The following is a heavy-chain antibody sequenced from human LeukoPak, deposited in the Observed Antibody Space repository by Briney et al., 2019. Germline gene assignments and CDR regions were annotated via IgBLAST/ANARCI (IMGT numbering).Heavy chain of an antibody. Sequence: PSETLSLTCTVSGGSISSYYWSWIRQPPGKGLEWIGYIYYSGSTNYNPSLKSRVTISVDTSKNQFSLKLTSVTAADTAVYYCARGRGRDGDNLTSWSQGTLVTVSS. CDR1: GGSISSYY. V-gene: IGHV4-59*01. CDR3: ARGRGRDGDNLTS. CDR2: IYYSGST. J-gene: IGHJ4*02. D-gene: IGHD5-24*01.